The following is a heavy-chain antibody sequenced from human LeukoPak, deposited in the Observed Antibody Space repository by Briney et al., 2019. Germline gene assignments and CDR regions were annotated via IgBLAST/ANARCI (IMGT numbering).Heavy chain of an antibody. CDR2: ISGSGGST. Sequence: GGTLRLSCAASGFTFSSYGMSWVRQAPGKGLEWVSAISGSGGSTYYADSVKGRFTISRDNSKNTLYLQMNSLRAEDTAVYYCAKGGFGELFAYFDYWGQGTLVTVSS. CDR1: GFTFSSYG. D-gene: IGHD3-10*01. CDR3: AKGGFGELFAYFDY. J-gene: IGHJ4*02. V-gene: IGHV3-23*01.